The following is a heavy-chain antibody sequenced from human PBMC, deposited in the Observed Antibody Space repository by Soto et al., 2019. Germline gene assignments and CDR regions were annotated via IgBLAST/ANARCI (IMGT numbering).Heavy chain of an antibody. Sequence: EVQLLESGGGLGQPGGSLRLSCAASGFTFSGSAMSWVRQAPGQGLEWVSAISGSGESTYYADSAKGRFTISRDNAKNMVSRQLNSLRAEDTAIYYCAKEGFYCSGGSCYQIFDYWGQGTLVTVSS. D-gene: IGHD2-15*01. CDR3: AKEGFYCSGGSCYQIFDY. CDR2: ISGSGEST. J-gene: IGHJ4*02. V-gene: IGHV3-23*01. CDR1: GFTFSGSA.